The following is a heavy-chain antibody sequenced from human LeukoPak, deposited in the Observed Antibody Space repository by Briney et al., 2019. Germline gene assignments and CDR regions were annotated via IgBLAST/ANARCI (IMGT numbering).Heavy chain of an antibody. D-gene: IGHD3-10*02. CDR3: AELGITMIGGV. Sequence: GGSLRLSCAASGFTFSSYTMSWVRQTPGRGLEWVSSISTSSFYIYTADSVKGRFTIFRDNAKNLLYLQMNSLRAEDTAVYYCAELGITMIGGVWGKGTTVTISS. V-gene: IGHV3-21*06. CDR1: GFTFSSYT. CDR2: ISTSSFYI. J-gene: IGHJ6*04.